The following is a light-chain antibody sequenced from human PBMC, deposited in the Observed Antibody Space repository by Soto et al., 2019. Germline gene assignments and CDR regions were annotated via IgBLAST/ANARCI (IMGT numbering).Light chain of an antibody. CDR2: GAS. CDR1: QSVANY. J-gene: IGKJ2*01. Sequence: EIVMTQSPATLSVSPGERATLSCRASQSVANYLAWYQQKPGQTPRLLMYGASTRATGFPARFSGSGSGTEFTLTISSLQSEDFAVYYCQQYGSSPFMYTFGQGTKLEIK. CDR3: QQYGSSPFMYT. V-gene: IGKV3-15*01.